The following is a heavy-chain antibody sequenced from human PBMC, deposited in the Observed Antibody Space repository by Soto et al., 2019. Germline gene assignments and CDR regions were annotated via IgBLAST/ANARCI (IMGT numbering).Heavy chain of an antibody. CDR1: GFICSSYD. J-gene: IGHJ4*02. V-gene: IGHV3-23*01. CDR2: ILVDGRT. Sequence: PGGSLRLSCAASGFICSSYDMSWVRQAPGKGLEWVSTILVDGRTFYVDSVKGRFTISRDTSKSTLYLQMTSLRPEDTAVYYCASGAAFYYDTSRYWGQGTLVTVSS. CDR3: ASGAAFYYDTSRY. D-gene: IGHD3-22*01.